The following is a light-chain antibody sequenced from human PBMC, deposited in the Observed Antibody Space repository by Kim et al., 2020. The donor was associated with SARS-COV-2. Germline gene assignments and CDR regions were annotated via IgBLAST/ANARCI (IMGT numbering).Light chain of an antibody. Sequence: QSALTQPPSASGSPGQSVTISCTGTSSDVGGYKYVSWYQYHPGKAPKLMIYEVSERPSGVPDRFSGSKSGNTASLTVSGLHTEDEADYYCSSYAGNNNLVFGGGTQLTVL. CDR1: SSDVGGYKY. CDR2: EVS. CDR3: SSYAGNNNLV. V-gene: IGLV2-8*01. J-gene: IGLJ3*02.